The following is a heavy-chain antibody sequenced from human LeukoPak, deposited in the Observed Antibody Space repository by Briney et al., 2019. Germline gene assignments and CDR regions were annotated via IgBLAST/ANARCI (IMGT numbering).Heavy chain of an antibody. CDR2: ISTNGGHT. CDR1: GFSFSNYA. Sequence: PGGSLRLSCSASGFSFSNYAMHWVRQAPGKGLEYVSAISTNGGHTYYADSVQGRFTISRDDSKNTLYLQMSSLRAEDTALYYCVKDLLGYCSGTSCYATGPFDYWGQGTLATVSS. D-gene: IGHD2-2*01. CDR3: VKDLLGYCSGTSCYATGPFDY. V-gene: IGHV3-64D*09. J-gene: IGHJ4*02.